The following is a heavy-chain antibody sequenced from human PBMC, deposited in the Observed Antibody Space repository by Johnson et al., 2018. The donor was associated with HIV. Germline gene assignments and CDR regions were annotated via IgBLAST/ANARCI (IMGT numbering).Heavy chain of an antibody. V-gene: IGHV3-7*01. CDR1: GFTFSNYW. J-gene: IGHJ3*02. CDR3: ARLRGSSAKGFDI. D-gene: IGHD6-6*01. Sequence: VQLVESGGGLVQPWGSLRLSCAASGFTFSNYWMSWVRHAPGKGLEWVANIKQDGSEKYYVDSVKGRFTISRENAKNSVYLQMNSLRAEDTAVYYCARLRGSSAKGFDIWGQGTMVIVSS. CDR2: IKQDGSEK.